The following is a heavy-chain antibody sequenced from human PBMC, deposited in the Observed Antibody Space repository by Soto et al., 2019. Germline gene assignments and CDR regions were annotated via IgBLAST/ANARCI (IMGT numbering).Heavy chain of an antibody. D-gene: IGHD3-16*01. Sequence: SESLSLTCTVSGGSTSSDNYWSWIRQPPGKGLEWIGHIYYSGNTDYNPSLKSRLAISIDTSKNQFSLKLSSVTAADTAVYFCAREGGESSDGLYYFDSWGQGSLVTVSS. CDR2: IYYSGNT. CDR1: GGSTSSDNY. V-gene: IGHV4-30-4*01. CDR3: AREGGESSDGLYYFDS. J-gene: IGHJ4*02.